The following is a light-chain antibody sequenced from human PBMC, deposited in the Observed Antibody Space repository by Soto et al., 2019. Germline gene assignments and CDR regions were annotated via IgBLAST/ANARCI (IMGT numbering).Light chain of an antibody. CDR2: KNN. CDR3: QSYDNILSGPL. J-gene: IGLJ3*02. V-gene: IGLV1-40*01. Sequence: VLTQPPSVSGAPGQTITMSCTGSGSNVGASYDVHWYQVLPGAGPRLLIYKNNNRPSGVPDRFSGSKSGTSASLAITGLRAVDEADYYCQSYDNILSGPLFGGGTKLTVL. CDR1: GSNVGASYD.